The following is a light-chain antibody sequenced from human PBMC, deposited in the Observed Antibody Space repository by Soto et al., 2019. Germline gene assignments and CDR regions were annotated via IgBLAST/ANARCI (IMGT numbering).Light chain of an antibody. Sequence: DIVMTQSPDSLAVSLGERATINCKSSQSVLYSSNNKNYLAWYQQKPGQPPKLLIYWASTRESGVPDRFSGSGYGTDFTLTISRLQAEDVAVYYCQQYYTTPLTFGGGTKVEMK. CDR3: QQYYTTPLT. CDR1: QSVLYSSNNKNY. V-gene: IGKV4-1*01. J-gene: IGKJ4*01. CDR2: WAS.